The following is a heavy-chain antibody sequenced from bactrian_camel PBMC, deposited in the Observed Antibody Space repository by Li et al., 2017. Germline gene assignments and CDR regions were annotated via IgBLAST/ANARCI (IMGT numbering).Heavy chain of an antibody. D-gene: IGHD3*01. CDR2: IDKYGTT. J-gene: IGHJ6*01. CDR1: GNTHNSNY. CDR3: AADLPSVFDCSITALGAMSPDTVYPLFGY. Sequence: HVQLVESGGGSVQPGGSLRLSCVASGNTHNSNYMGWFRQSPGKQREGVAAIDKYGTTSYADSVKGRFTISKDSAKNTLYLQMNSLKLDDTAMYYCAADLPSVFDCSITALGAMSPDTVYPLFGYWGQGTQVTVS. V-gene: IGHV3S53*01.